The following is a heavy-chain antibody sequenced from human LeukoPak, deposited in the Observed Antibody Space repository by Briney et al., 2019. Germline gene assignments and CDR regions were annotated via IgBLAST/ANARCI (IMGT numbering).Heavy chain of an antibody. CDR3: ARDRAVTQDWVEFDP. CDR1: GFSVSNYY. J-gene: IGHJ5*02. CDR2: IRDSGVT. Sequence: GGSLRLSCAGSGFSVSNYYMSWVRQAPGKGLEWVSLIRDSGVTFYADSVKGRFTISRDNSKNTMYLQMNRLRVVDTAMYFCARDRAVTQDWVEFDPWGQGTLVTVSS. D-gene: IGHD4-17*01. V-gene: IGHV3-66*03.